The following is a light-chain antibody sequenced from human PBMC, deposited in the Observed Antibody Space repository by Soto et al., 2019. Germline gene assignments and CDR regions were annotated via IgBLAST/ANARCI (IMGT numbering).Light chain of an antibody. Sequence: QSVLTQPPSVSAAPGQKVTISCSGSSANLGNNFVSWYQQLPGTAPKLLIYDNNKRPSGIPDRFSGSKSGTSATLDITGLQTGDEADYYCGTWDSSLSAGLFGGGTKLTVL. V-gene: IGLV1-51*01. J-gene: IGLJ2*01. CDR2: DNN. CDR1: SANLGNNF. CDR3: GTWDSSLSAGL.